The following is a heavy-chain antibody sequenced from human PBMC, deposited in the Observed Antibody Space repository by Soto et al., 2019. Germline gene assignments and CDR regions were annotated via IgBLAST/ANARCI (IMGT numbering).Heavy chain of an antibody. J-gene: IGHJ6*02. CDR1: GFIFENFG. D-gene: IGHD3-3*01. V-gene: IGHV3-23*01. CDR3: ASTEAYSDFWSGPGYYYGMDV. Sequence: GGSLRLSCAASGFIFENFGMSWVRLPPGNRLEWMYSISGSGVKKYYVDSVKGRFTICGDNSKNTVILEMNNLRPEDTSVYYCASTEAYSDFWSGPGYYYGMDVWGQGTTVTVSS. CDR2: ISGSGVKK.